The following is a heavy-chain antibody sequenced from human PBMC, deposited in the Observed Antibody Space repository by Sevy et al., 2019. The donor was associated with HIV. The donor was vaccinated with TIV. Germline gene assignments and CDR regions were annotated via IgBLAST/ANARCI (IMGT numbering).Heavy chain of an antibody. V-gene: IGHV1-18*01. Sequence: ASVKVSCKASGYTFTTYRITWVGQAPGQGLEWMGWVSPHNGDTDYAQKFQGRVTMITDTSTSTAFMELRSLRSDDTALYYCARSYCSGGRCYSLAYWGQGTLVTVSS. CDR1: GYTFTTYR. CDR3: ARSYCSGGRCYSLAY. D-gene: IGHD2-15*01. J-gene: IGHJ4*02. CDR2: VSPHNGDT.